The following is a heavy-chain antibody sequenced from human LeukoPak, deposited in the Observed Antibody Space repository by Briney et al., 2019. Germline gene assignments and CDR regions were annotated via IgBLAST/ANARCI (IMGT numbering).Heavy chain of an antibody. CDR3: AKDESRGWYGGDASDI. J-gene: IGHJ3*02. V-gene: IGHV3-23*01. D-gene: IGHD6-19*01. CDR1: GFTFSSYA. Sequence: PGGSLRLSCVASGFTFSSYAMSWVRQAPGKGLEWVSGISASGSSTYYADSVKGRFTISRDNPKNTLYLQMNSLRAEDTAVYYCAKDESRGWYGGDASDIWGQGTMVTVSS. CDR2: ISASGSST.